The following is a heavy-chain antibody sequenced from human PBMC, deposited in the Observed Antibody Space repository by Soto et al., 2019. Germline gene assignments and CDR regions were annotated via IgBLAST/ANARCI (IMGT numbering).Heavy chain of an antibody. Sequence: QGQLVQSGAEVKKPGSSVKLSCKSSGGTFSSYAISWVRQAPGQGLEWMGGIIPIFGTANYAQKFQGRVTITADESTRTAYMELRSLRSEDTAVYYCARDTVTLMGSDYGMDVWRQGTTVTVSS. J-gene: IGHJ6*01. CDR2: IIPIFGTA. V-gene: IGHV1-69*01. CDR1: GGTFSSYA. CDR3: ARDTVTLMGSDYGMDV. D-gene: IGHD4-4*01.